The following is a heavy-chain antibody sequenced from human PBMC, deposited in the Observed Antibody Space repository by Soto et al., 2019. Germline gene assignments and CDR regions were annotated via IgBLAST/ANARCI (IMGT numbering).Heavy chain of an antibody. CDR2: TSGDSGYI. J-gene: IGHJ4*02. D-gene: IGHD3-16*01. CDR1: GFTFSSYN. V-gene: IGHV3-21*01. CDR3: ARGGGSDRNPDY. Sequence: GGSLRLSCAASGFTFSSYNMNWVRQAPGKGLEWVSSTSGDSGYIYYADSVKGRFTISRDNAKNSLYLQMDSLRAEDRAVYYCARGGGSDRNPDYWGQGTLVTVSS.